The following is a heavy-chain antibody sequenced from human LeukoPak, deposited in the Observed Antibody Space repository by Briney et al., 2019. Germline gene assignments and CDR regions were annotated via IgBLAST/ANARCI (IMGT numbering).Heavy chain of an antibody. CDR2: IYTSGST. J-gene: IGHJ3*02. D-gene: IGHD1-26*01. Sequence: SETLSLTCTVSGGSIGSYYWSWIRQPAGKGLEWIGRIYTSGSTNYNPSLKSRVTMSVDTSKNQFSLKLSSVTAADTAVYYCARGDNIVGAKVKAFDIWGQGTMVTVSS. CDR1: GGSIGSYY. V-gene: IGHV4-4*07. CDR3: ARGDNIVGAKVKAFDI.